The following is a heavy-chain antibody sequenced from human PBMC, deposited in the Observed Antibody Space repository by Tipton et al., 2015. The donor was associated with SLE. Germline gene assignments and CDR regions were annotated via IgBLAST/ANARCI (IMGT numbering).Heavy chain of an antibody. Sequence: TLSLTCAVSGYPITSGYYWGWVRQPPGKGLELIGNIYHNGNTYYNPSLKSRVVISVDTSKNQFSLRLTSVTAADTAMYFCARRSLLAREYFFDLWGQGSLVTVSS. D-gene: IGHD3-10*01. J-gene: IGHJ4*02. CDR1: GYPITSGYY. V-gene: IGHV4-38-2*01. CDR2: IYHNGNT. CDR3: ARRSLLAREYFFDL.